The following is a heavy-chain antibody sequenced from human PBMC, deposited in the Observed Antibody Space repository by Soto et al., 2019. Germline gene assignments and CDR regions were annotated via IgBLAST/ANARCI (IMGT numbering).Heavy chain of an antibody. CDR1: GGSFSGYY. D-gene: IGHD3-3*01. CDR2: INHSGST. V-gene: IGHV4-34*01. J-gene: IGHJ4*02. Sequence: SETLSLTCAVYGGSFSGYYWSWIRQPPGKGLEWIGEINHSGSTNYNPSLKSRVTISVDTSKNQFSLKLSSVTAADTAVYYCARGTDYDFWSGYYFDYWGQGTLVTVSS. CDR3: ARGTDYDFWSGYYFDY.